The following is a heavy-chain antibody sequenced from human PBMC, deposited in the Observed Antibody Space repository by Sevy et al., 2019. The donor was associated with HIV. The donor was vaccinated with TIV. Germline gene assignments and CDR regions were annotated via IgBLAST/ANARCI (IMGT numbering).Heavy chain of an antibody. J-gene: IGHJ6*02. D-gene: IGHD1-26*01. CDR1: GFIFSTYG. CDR2: ISFDGSDK. CDR3: AKMQGGSYNYYGMDV. V-gene: IGHV3-30*18. Sequence: GEALRLSCAASGFIFSTYGIHWVRQAPGKGLEWVAVISFDGSDKYYADSVRGRFTISRDNSKNTLYLQMNSLRVEDTAIYYCAKMQGGSYNYYGMDVWGQGTTVTVSS.